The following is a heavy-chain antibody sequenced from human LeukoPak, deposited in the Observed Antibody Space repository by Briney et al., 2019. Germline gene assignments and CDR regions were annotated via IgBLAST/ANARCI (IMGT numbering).Heavy chain of an antibody. J-gene: IGHJ5*02. Sequence: SETLSLTCTVSGGSISSGSYYWSWIRQPAGKGLEWIGRIYTSGSTNYNPSLKSRVTISVDTSKNQFSLKLSSVTAADTAVYCCAREFDPWGQGTLVTVSS. CDR1: GGSISSGSYY. V-gene: IGHV4-61*02. CDR3: AREFDP. CDR2: IYTSGST.